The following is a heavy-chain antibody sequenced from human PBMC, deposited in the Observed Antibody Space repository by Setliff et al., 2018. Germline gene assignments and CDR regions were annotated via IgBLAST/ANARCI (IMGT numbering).Heavy chain of an antibody. CDR1: GFMFSTYG. CDR2: ISGYTGDT. Sequence: ASVKVSCKTSGFMFSTYGLSWVRQAPGQAPEWIGCISGYTGDTNYAPKFRDRVTLTIDPSSTTAYMELRSLKSDDTAFYYCARSSAPSVVLAADFDVWGQGTLVTVS. CDR3: ARSSAPSVVLAADFDV. J-gene: IGHJ4*02. D-gene: IGHD3-9*01. V-gene: IGHV1-18*01.